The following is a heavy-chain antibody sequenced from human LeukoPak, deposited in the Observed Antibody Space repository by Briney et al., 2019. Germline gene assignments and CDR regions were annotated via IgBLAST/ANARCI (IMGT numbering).Heavy chain of an antibody. CDR3: ARVRYGGYGGSYMDV. CDR2: ISRSGSTK. Sequence: PGGSLRLSCAASGFTFSDYNMRWIRQAPGKGLEWVSSISRSGSTKYYADSVKGRFTISRDNAKNSLYLQMNRLRAEDTAVYYCARVRYGGYGGSYMDVWGKGTTVTVSS. D-gene: IGHD5-12*01. V-gene: IGHV3-11*04. J-gene: IGHJ6*03. CDR1: GFTFSDYN.